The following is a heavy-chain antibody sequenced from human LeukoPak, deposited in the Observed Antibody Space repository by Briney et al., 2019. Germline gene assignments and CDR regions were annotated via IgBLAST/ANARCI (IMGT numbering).Heavy chain of an antibody. J-gene: IGHJ6*03. CDR3: ARERIAAAATGGYYYYYMDV. V-gene: IGHV3-48*03. CDR1: GFTFSSYE. CDR2: ISSSGSTI. D-gene: IGHD6-13*01. Sequence: GGSLRLSCAASGFTFSSYEMNWVRQAPGKGLEWVSYISSSGSTIYYADSVKGRFTISRDNAKNSLYLQMNSLRAEDTAVYYCARERIAAAATGGYYYYYMDVWGKGTTVTISS.